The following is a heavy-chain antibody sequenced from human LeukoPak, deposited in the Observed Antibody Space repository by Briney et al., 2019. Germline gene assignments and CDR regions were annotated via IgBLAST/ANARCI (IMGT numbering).Heavy chain of an antibody. CDR3: ARGRAVTTLTGYYGMGV. CDR1: GGSFSGYY. CDR2: INHSGST. J-gene: IGHJ6*02. V-gene: IGHV4-34*01. Sequence: SEALSLTCAVYGGSFSGYYWSWIRQPPGKGLEWIGEINHSGSTNYNPSLKSRVTISVDTSKNQFSLKLSSVTAADTAVYYCARGRAVTTLTGYYGMGVWGQGTTVTVSS. D-gene: IGHD4-17*01.